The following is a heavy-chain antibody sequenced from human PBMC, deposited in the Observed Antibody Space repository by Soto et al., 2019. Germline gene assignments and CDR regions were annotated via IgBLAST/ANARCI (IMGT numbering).Heavy chain of an antibody. J-gene: IGHJ4*02. Sequence: EVQMVESGGGLVQPGGSLRLSCAASGFSFSSYWMYWVRQAPGKGLEWVANVNEDGTEKNYVDSVKGRFTISRDNAKNSLYLQRNSLKAEDTAVYYCSHTGVGGQGTLVTVSS. CDR1: GFSFSSYW. D-gene: IGHD2-15*01. V-gene: IGHV3-7*01. CDR3: SHTGV. CDR2: VNEDGTEK.